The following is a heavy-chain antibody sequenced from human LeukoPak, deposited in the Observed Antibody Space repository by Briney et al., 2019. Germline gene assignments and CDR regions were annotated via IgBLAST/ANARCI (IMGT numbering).Heavy chain of an antibody. CDR1: GFTVSSNY. D-gene: IGHD6-13*01. CDR2: IYSGGTT. V-gene: IGHV3-53*01. CDR3: ARGLVVATAGTRDAFDI. J-gene: IGHJ3*02. Sequence: GGSLRLSCAASGFTVSSNYMSWVRQAPGEGLEWVSVIYSGGTTYYADSVKGRFTISRDNSKNTLYLQMNSLRAEDTAVYYCARGLVVATAGTRDAFDIWGQGTMVTVSS.